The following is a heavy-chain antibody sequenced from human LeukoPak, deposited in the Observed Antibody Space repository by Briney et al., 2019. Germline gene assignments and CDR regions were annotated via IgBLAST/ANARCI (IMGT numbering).Heavy chain of an antibody. CDR2: ISYDGSNK. Sequence: QPGGSLRLSCAASGFTFSSYEMNWVRQAPGKGLEWVAVISYDGSNKYYADSVKGRFTISRDNSKNTLYLQMNSLRAEDTAVYYCARGNHYGDYYYYYYMDVWGKGTTVTVSS. CDR3: ARGNHYGDYYYYYYMDV. CDR1: GFTFSSYE. D-gene: IGHD4-17*01. J-gene: IGHJ6*03. V-gene: IGHV3-30*03.